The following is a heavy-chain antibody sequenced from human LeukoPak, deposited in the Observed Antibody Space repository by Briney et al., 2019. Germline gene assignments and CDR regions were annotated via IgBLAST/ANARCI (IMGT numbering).Heavy chain of an antibody. D-gene: IGHD1-1*01. Sequence: SETLSLTCTVSGGSISSYYWSWLRQPPGKGLEWIGYIYYSGSTNYNPSLKSRVTISVDTSKNQFSLKLSSVTAADTAVYYCARHGRAPRVLDFDYWGQGTLVTVSS. J-gene: IGHJ4*02. CDR2: IYYSGST. CDR3: ARHGRAPRVLDFDY. CDR1: GGSISSYY. V-gene: IGHV4-59*08.